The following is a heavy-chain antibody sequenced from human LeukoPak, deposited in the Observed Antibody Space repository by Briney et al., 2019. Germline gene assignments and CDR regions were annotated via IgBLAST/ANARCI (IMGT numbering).Heavy chain of an antibody. CDR3: ARGGYSSGWYYYYYMDV. J-gene: IGHJ6*03. CDR2: MSPNSGNT. Sequence: ASVKVSCKASGYTFTSYDINWVRQAAGQGLEWMGWMSPNSGNTVYAQKFQGRVTMTRNTSISTAYMELSSLRSEDTAVYYCARGGYSSGWYYYYYMDVWGKGTTVTVSS. V-gene: IGHV1-8*01. D-gene: IGHD6-19*01. CDR1: GYTFTSYD.